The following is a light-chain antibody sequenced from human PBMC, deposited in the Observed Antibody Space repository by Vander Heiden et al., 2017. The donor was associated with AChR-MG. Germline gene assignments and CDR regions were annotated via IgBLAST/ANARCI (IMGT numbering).Light chain of an antibody. CDR1: QGVSSF. CDR3: QQRGNWPLT. J-gene: IGKJ4*01. CDR2: DAS. Sequence: EIVFTQSPATLSLSPGERATLSCRASQGVSSFLGWYQQKPGQAPRLLIYDASNRATGNPARFSGSGSGRDFTLTISSLEPEDFAIYYCQQRGNWPLTFGGGTKVEIK. V-gene: IGKV3-11*02.